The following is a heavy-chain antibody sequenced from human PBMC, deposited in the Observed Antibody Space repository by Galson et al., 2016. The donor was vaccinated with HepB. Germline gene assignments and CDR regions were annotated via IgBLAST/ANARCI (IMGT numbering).Heavy chain of an antibody. CDR2: ISHSGSV. D-gene: IGHD6-13*01. CDR3: ARYGSWTGFDY. CDR1: LDPISITGYF. V-gene: IGHV4-31*03. Sequence: TLSLTCTVSLDPISITGYFWSWIRQLPGGGLEWIGYISHSGSVYLNPSLKSRSVISVDTSKNQFSLDVRSVTAADTGVYFCARYGSWTGFDYWGRGTLVTVSS. J-gene: IGHJ4*02.